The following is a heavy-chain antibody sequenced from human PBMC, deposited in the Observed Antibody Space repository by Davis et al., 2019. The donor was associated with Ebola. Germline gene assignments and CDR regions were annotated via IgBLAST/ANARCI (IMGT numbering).Heavy chain of an antibody. D-gene: IGHD3-3*01. J-gene: IGHJ4*02. CDR2: IYYSGST. CDR1: GDSISTYY. Sequence: MPGGSLRLSCTVSGDSISTYYWSWIRQPPGKGLEWIGYIYYSGSTNYNPSLKSRVTISLGTSKNQFSLKLSSVTAADTAVYYCARQTTIFGVVIATEFDYWGQGTLVTVSS. CDR3: ARQTTIFGVVIATEFDY. V-gene: IGHV4-59*01.